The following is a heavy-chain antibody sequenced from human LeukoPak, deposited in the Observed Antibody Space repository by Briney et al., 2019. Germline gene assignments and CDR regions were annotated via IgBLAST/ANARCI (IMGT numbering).Heavy chain of an antibody. CDR2: INPNSGNT. D-gene: IGHD3-16*01. J-gene: IGHJ5*02. CDR3: ARSLGTYWGKDFLNWFDP. V-gene: IGHV1-8*01. Sequence: ASVKVSCKASEYTFTNYDINWVRQATGQGLEWMGWINPNSGNTGYTQRFQGRVTMTRNTSLSTAYMGLTSLKSEDTAVYYCARSLGTYWGKDFLNWFDPWGQGTLVTVSS. CDR1: EYTFTNYD.